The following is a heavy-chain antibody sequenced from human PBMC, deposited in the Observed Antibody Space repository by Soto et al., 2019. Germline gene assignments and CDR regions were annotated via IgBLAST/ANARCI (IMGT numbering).Heavy chain of an antibody. CDR2: ISYDGSNK. D-gene: IGHD3-10*02. V-gene: IGHV3-30*18. J-gene: IGHJ6*02. Sequence: PGGPLRLSCAASGFTFSSYGMHWVRQAPGRGLEWVAVISYDGSNKYYADSVKGRFTISRDNSKNTLYLQMNSLRAEDTAVYYCAKDLVPYYYGMDVWGQGTTVTVSS. CDR3: AKDLVPYYYGMDV. CDR1: GFTFSSYG.